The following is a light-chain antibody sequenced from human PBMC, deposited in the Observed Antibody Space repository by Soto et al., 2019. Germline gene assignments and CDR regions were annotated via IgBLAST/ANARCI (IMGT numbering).Light chain of an antibody. J-gene: IGLJ2*01. CDR3: SSYTSSSALVV. V-gene: IGLV2-14*01. CDR1: SSDVGGYNY. CDR2: DVS. Sequence: QSVLTQPASGSGSPGQSSTISCTGTSSDVGGYNYVSWYQQHPGKAPKLMIYDVSNRPSGVSNRFSGSKSGNTASLTISGLQAEDEDDYDCSSYTSSSALVVFGGGTKVTVL.